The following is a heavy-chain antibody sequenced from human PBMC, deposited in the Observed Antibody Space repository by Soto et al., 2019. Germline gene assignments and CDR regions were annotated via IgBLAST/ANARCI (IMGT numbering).Heavy chain of an antibody. Sequence: EVQVVESGGGLVQPGGSLRLSCAASGFTISDHFIDWVRQAPGKGLEWVGRTKNIGNNYATEYAASVKVRFTISRDDSRTAVYLYTNRLKSEATAVYFCARGGNEYRYWGQGTLVTVSS. CDR3: ARGGNEYRY. D-gene: IGHD5-12*01. V-gene: IGHV3-72*01. CDR1: GFTISDHF. J-gene: IGHJ4*02. CDR2: TKNIGNNYAT.